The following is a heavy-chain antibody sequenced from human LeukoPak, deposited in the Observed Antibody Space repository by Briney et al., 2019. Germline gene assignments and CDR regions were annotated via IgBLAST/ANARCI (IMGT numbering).Heavy chain of an antibody. V-gene: IGHV4-30-2*01. CDR1: GGSISSGGYS. CDR3: ARANYYGSGSSNWFDP. Sequence: TSETLSLTCAVSGGSISSGGYSWSWIRQPPGKGLEWIGYIYHSGSTYYNPSLKSRVTISVDRSKNQFSLKLSSVTAADTAVYYCARANYYGSGSSNWFDPWGQGTLVTVSS. J-gene: IGHJ5*02. CDR2: IYHSGST. D-gene: IGHD3-10*01.